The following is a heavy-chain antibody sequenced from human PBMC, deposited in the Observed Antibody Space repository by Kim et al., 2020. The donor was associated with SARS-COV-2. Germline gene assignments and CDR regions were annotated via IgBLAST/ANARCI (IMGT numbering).Heavy chain of an antibody. CDR1: GYSFTSYW. V-gene: IGHV5-51*01. Sequence: GESLKISCKGSGYSFTSYWIGWVRQMPGKGLEWMGIIYPGDSDTRYSPSFQGQVTISADKSISTAYLQWSSLKASDTAMYYCARHRPPCSSTSCYGYYYYGMDVWGQGTTVTVSS. CDR2: IYPGDSDT. D-gene: IGHD2-2*01. J-gene: IGHJ6*02. CDR3: ARHRPPCSSTSCYGYYYYGMDV.